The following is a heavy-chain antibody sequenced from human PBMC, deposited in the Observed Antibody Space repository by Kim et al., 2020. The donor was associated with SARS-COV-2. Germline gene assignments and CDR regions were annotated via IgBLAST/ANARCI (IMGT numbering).Heavy chain of an antibody. CDR1: GYTFTSYA. CDR3: ARVGDRYFDWFHAFDI. J-gene: IGHJ3*02. D-gene: IGHD3-9*01. V-gene: IGHV1-3*01. CDR2: INAGNGNT. Sequence: ASVKVSCKASGYTFTSYAMHWVRQAPGQRLEWMGWINAGNGNTKYSQKFQGRVTITRDTSASTAYMELSSLRSEDTAVYYCARVGDRYFDWFHAFDIWGQGTMVTVSS.